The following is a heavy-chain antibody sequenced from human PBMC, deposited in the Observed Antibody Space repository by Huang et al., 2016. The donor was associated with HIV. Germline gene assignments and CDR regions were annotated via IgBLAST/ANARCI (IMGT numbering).Heavy chain of an antibody. CDR2: IYPGDSDT. Sequence: EVQLVQSGAEVKKPGESLKISCKGSGYMFTKYWIGWVRQMPGKGLEWSVIIYPGDSDTRYRPSFQGQVTISADKSITTAYLQWSSLKASDTAIYYCARHDGARPGWVDNWGQGTLVTVSS. V-gene: IGHV5-51*01. CDR1: GYMFTKYW. D-gene: IGHD4-17*01. CDR3: ARHDGARPGWVDN. J-gene: IGHJ5*02.